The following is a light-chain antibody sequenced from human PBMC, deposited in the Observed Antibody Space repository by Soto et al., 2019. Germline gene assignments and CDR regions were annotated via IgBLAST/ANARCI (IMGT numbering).Light chain of an antibody. CDR2: AAS. Sequence: ITITQPPSSMSASVGDRITLPCRASQSISNYLSWYQQKPGKAPKLLIYAASSLQTGVPSRFSGSGSGTDFTLTNSSLEPADFAVYYCQQRSSWPPITFGQGTRLDIK. CDR1: QSISNY. J-gene: IGKJ5*01. CDR3: QQRSSWPPIT. V-gene: IGKV1-39*01.